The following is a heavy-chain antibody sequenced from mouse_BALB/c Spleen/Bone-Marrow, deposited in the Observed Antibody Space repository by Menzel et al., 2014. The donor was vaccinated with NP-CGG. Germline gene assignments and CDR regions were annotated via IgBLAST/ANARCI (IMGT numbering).Heavy chain of an antibody. CDR1: GFTFSSYS. V-gene: IGHV5-12-2*01. CDR2: ISNGGGST. D-gene: IGHD2-14*01. Sequence: EVHLVESGGGLVQPGGSLKLSCTASGFTFSSYSMSWVRQTPEKRLEWAAYISNGGGSTYYPDAVKGRFTISRDNAKNSLYLQMSSLKSEDTAMYYCTRHGEVRRFYYALDYWGQGTSVTVSS. CDR3: TRHGEVRRFYYALDY. J-gene: IGHJ4*01.